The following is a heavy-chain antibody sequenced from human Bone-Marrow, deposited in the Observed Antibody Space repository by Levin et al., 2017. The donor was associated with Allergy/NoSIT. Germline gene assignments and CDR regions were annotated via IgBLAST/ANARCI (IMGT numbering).Heavy chain of an antibody. CDR3: ARGGVRFGEPIDY. J-gene: IGHJ4*02. V-gene: IGHV3-13*04. CDR1: GFTFSSYD. Sequence: GGSLRLSCAASGFTFSSYDMHWVRQATGKGLEWVSAIGTAGDTYYPGSVKGRFTISRENAKNSLYLQMNSLRAGDTAVYYCARGGVRFGEPIDYWGQGTLVTVSS. CDR2: IGTAGDT. D-gene: IGHD3-10*01.